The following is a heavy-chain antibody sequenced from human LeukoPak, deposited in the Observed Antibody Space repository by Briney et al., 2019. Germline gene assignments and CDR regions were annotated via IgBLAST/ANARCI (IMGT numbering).Heavy chain of an antibody. CDR2: IKQDGSQK. V-gene: IGHV3-7*03. D-gene: IGHD3-22*01. CDR3: ARGEYYYDGGY. Sequence: GGSLRLSCTASGLTFGNYAMIWVRQAPGKGLEWVANIKQDGSQKYYVDSVRGRFTISRDNAKNSLYLQMNSLRVEDTAVYYCARGEYYYDGGYWGQGTLVTVSS. CDR1: GLTFGNYA. J-gene: IGHJ4*02.